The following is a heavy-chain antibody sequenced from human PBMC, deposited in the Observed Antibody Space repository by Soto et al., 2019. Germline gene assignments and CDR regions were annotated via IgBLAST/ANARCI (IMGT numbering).Heavy chain of an antibody. D-gene: IGHD3-10*01. J-gene: IGHJ4*02. V-gene: IGHV3-43*01. CDR1: GFTFDDYT. CDR3: AKEYYGSGSYDY. CDR2: ISWDGGST. Sequence: GGSLRLSCAASGFTFDDYTMHWVRQAPGKGLEWVSLISWDGGSTYYADSVKGRFTISRDNSKNSLYLQMNSLRTEDTALDYCAKEYYGSGSYDYWGQGTLVTVSS.